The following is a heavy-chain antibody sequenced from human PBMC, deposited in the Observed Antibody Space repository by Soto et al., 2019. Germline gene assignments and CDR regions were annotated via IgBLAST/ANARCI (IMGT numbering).Heavy chain of an antibody. D-gene: IGHD6-19*01. V-gene: IGHV4-34*01. J-gene: IGHJ4*02. CDR2: INHSGSA. CDR3: ARGLITGSHYSGGWYYFDS. CDR1: GESFSGHI. Sequence: SETMCLTCAVYGESFSGHIWTWIRQHPGKGLQWIGQINHSGSASYNPSLKSRVTISVHTSNSQFSLELSSVTAADTAVYYCARGLITGSHYSGGWYYFDSWGQGTQVTVPQ.